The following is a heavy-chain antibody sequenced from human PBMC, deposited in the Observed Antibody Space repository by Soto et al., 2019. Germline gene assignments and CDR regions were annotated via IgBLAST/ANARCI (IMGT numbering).Heavy chain of an antibody. V-gene: IGHV1-3*01. CDR1: GYTFGRDG. D-gene: IGHD1-7*01. CDR3: ARDMTRTVVPYFDF. CDR2: INAINGDT. Sequence: QVHLVQSGAEVKTPGASVKVSCKGSGYTFGRDGMHWVRQAPGQGLEWLAWINAINGDTKYSQRFQGRLTVSRDTSANTAYLQLSSLRFEDTAVYYCARDMTRTVVPYFDFWGQGTLVTVSS. J-gene: IGHJ4*02.